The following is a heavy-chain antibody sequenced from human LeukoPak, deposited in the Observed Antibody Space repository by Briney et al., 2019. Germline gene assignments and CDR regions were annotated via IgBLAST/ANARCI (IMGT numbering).Heavy chain of an antibody. CDR2: TYYSGST. J-gene: IGHJ3*02. V-gene: IGHV4-59*08. CDR1: GGSISSYY. Sequence: SETLSLTCTVSGGSISSYYWSWIRQPPGKGLEWIGYTYYSGSTNYNPSLKSRVTISVDPSKNQFSLKLSSVTAADTAVYYCARRGYSYDNDAFDIWGQGTMVIVSS. D-gene: IGHD5-18*01. CDR3: ARRGYSYDNDAFDI.